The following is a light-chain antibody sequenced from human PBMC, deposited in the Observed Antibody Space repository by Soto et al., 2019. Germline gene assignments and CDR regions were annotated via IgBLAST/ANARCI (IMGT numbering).Light chain of an antibody. CDR2: GAS. CDR3: QQYGRSPPYT. J-gene: IGKJ2*01. CDR1: QSVTSNY. Sequence: EIVLTQSPGTLSLSPGGRATLSCRASQSVTSNYLAWYQQKPGQAPRLLIFGASTRATGIPDRFTGSGSGTDFTLTISRLEPEDFAVYFCQQYGRSPPYTFGQGTNLEI. V-gene: IGKV3-20*01.